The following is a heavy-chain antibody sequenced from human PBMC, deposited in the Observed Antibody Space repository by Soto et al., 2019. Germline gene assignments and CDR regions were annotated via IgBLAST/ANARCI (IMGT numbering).Heavy chain of an antibody. D-gene: IGHD3-22*01. CDR1: GFTVSSND. V-gene: IGHV3-66*01. CDR2: IYIGGNA. CDR3: ARGTYALAYYYDSSGYFDF. J-gene: IGHJ4*02. Sequence: EVPLVDSGGGLVQPGGSLRLSCAASGFTVSSNDMSWVRQAPGKGLEWVSIIYIGGNAYYADSVKGRFTISRDNSKNTVYLQMNGLRAEDTAVYHCARGTYALAYYYDSSGYFDFWGQGTLVTVSS.